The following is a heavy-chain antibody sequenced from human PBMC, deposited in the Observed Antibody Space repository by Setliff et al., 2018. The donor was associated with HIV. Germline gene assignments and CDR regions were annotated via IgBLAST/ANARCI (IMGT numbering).Heavy chain of an antibody. CDR2: IYNSGSS. D-gene: IGHD3-10*01. J-gene: IGHJ2*01. V-gene: IGHV4-30-4*08. CDR1: GGSISSGDYY. Sequence: SETLSLTCTVSGGSISSGDYYWTWIRQPPGKGLEWIGYIYNSGSSYYEPSLRGRVTISIDRSKNQFSLKLNSVTAADTAVYYCARETNASGSLTAYWYFDLWGRGTLVTVSS. CDR3: ARETNASGSLTAYWYFDL.